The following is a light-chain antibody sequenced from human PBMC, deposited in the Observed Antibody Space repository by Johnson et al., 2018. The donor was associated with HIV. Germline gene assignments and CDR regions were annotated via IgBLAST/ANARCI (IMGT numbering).Light chain of an antibody. V-gene: IGLV1-51*01. CDR3: GTWDSSLSADFV. CDR2: DNN. Sequence: QSALTQPPSVSAAPGQKVTIPCSGSSSSTGRNYASWYQQVPGTAPKLLIYDNNKRPSGIPDRFSGSKSGTSATLGITRLQTGDEADYYCGTWDSSLSADFVFGTGTGVTVL. J-gene: IGLJ1*01. CDR1: SSSTGRNY.